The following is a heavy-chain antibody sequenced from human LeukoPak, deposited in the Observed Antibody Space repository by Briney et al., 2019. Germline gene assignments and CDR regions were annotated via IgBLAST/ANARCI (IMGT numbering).Heavy chain of an antibody. J-gene: IGHJ3*02. V-gene: IGHV4-34*01. CDR1: GGSFSGYY. D-gene: IGHD2-2*01. Sequence: SETLSLTCGVYGGSFSGYYWSWIRQSPEKGLEWIGEINQSGTTNYSPSLKSRVTISVDTSKNQFSLKVTSVTAADTAVYYCSRGRRLFSGSCSSPNCYQTDAFDIWGQGTMVTVSS. CDR3: SRGRRLFSGSCSSPNCYQTDAFDI. CDR2: INQSGTT.